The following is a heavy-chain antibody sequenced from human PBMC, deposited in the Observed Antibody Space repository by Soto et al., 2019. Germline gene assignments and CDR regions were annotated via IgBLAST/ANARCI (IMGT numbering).Heavy chain of an antibody. CDR2: ISNTGST. J-gene: IGHJ5*02. CDR3: ASVGGLSVWFHP. V-gene: IGHV4-59*13. Sequence: QVQLQESGPGLVKPSETLSLTCTVSGDSISSYYWSWIRQPPGKGLEWVGYISNTGSTIYNPSLEQQATIPLDTPKNQVSLSLHSVTLGDTAVYSCASVGGLSVWFHPWGRGTLVTVSS. CDR1: GDSISSYY. D-gene: IGHD3-10*01.